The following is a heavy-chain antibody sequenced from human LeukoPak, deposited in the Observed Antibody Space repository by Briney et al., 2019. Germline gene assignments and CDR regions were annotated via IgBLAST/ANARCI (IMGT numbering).Heavy chain of an antibody. Sequence: PGGSLRLSCAASGFTLRSYWMHWVRQAPGKGLEWVSAISGSGGSTYYADSVKGRFTISRDNSKNTLYLQMNSLRAEDTAVYYCAKNYYDSSGYSWLGDYWGQGTLVTVSS. V-gene: IGHV3-23*01. CDR3: AKNYYDSSGYSWLGDY. J-gene: IGHJ4*02. CDR1: GFTLRSYW. CDR2: ISGSGGST. D-gene: IGHD3-22*01.